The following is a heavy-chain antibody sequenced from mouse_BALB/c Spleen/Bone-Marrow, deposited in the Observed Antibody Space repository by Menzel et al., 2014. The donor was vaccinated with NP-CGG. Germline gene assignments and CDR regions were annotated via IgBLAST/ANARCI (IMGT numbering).Heavy chain of an antibody. D-gene: IGHD3-2*01. CDR2: INPTTGYT. Sequence: VQLQQSGAELAKPGASVKMSCKASGYTFTTYWMHWVKQRPGQGLEWIGFINPTTGYTECNQNFKVKASLTADKSSSTAYMQLSSLTSEDSAVYYCARSTGAMDYWGQGTSVTVSS. CDR1: GYTFTTYW. V-gene: IGHV1-7*01. J-gene: IGHJ4*01. CDR3: ARSTGAMDY.